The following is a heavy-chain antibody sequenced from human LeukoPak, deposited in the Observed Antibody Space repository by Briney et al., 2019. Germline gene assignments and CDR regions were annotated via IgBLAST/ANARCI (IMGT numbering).Heavy chain of an antibody. CDR3: ARGRGSYYLYYFDY. CDR1: GGSVSSGSYY. J-gene: IGHJ4*02. Sequence: ETSETLSLTCTVSGGSVSSGSYYWSWIRQPPGKGLEWIGYIYYSGSTNYNPSLKSRVTISVDTSKNQFSLKLSSVTAADTAVYYCARGRGSYYLYYFDYWGQGTLVTVSS. V-gene: IGHV4-61*01. CDR2: IYYSGST. D-gene: IGHD1-26*01.